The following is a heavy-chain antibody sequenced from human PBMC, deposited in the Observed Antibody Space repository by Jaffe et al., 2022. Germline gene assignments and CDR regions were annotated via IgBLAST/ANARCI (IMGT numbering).Heavy chain of an antibody. CDR3: ARHVGYFGSGSSCRFDY. CDR2: IYYSGST. D-gene: IGHD3-10*01. J-gene: IGHJ4*02. V-gene: IGHV4-39*01. Sequence: QLQLQESGPGLVKPSETLSLTCTVSGGSISSSSYYWGWIRQPPGKGLEWIGTIYYSGSTYYNPSLKSRVTISVDTSKNQFSLKLSSVTAADTAVYYCARHVGYFGSGSSCRFDYWGQGTLVTVSS. CDR1: GGSISSSSYY.